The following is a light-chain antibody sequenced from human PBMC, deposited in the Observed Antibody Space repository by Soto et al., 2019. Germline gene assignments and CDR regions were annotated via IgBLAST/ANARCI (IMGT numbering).Light chain of an antibody. V-gene: IGKV1-5*03. CDR1: QTISSW. CDR3: QHYHSYSAA. Sequence: DIQMTQSPSTLSGSVGDRVTITCRASQTISSWLAWYQQKPGKAPKLLIYEASTLKTGVPSRFSGSGSGTEFTLTISSMQPDDFATSYCQHYHSYSAAFGQGTKVELK. CDR2: EAS. J-gene: IGKJ1*01.